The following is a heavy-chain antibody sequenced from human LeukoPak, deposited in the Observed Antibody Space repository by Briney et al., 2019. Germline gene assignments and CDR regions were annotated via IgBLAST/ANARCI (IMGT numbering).Heavy chain of an antibody. D-gene: IGHD3-10*01. CDR3: VKGVTMVRGSREFDY. J-gene: IGHJ4*02. CDR2: IGGGGSS. CDR1: GFSFSNSA. Sequence: PGGSLRLSCTASGFSFSNSAMTWVRQAPGKGLEWVSSIGGGGSSYYAGSVKGRFTIFRDNSKNTVYLQMNNLRAEDTAIFYCVKGVTMVRGSREFDYWGQGTLVTVSS. V-gene: IGHV3-23*01.